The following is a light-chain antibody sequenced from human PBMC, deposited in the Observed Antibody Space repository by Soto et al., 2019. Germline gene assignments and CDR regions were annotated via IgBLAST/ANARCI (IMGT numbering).Light chain of an antibody. CDR2: WAS. CDR3: QQYRGFPWT. J-gene: IGKJ1*01. CDR1: QSVLQSSNNKEY. Sequence: DIVMTQSPDSLAVSLGERATINCKSSQSVLQSSNNKEYLVWYQQKPGQPPKLLIYWASTRESGVPDRFSGSGSGTDFTLTISSLQADDVAVYYCQQYRGFPWTFGQGTKVEIK. V-gene: IGKV4-1*01.